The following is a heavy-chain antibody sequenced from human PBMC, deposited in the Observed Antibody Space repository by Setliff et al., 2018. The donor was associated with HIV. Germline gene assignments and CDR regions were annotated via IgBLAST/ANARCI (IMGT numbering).Heavy chain of an antibody. D-gene: IGHD3-22*01. CDR2: VNPNSGDA. V-gene: IGHV1-2*02. Sequence: ASVKVSCKASGYTFTGHYLHWVRQAPGQGLEWLGWVNPNSGDAIYAQNFQGRVTMTRDTSINAAYMELRSLRSDDTAVYYCARDGYYYDGSAYSTFDYWGQGTLVTVSS. CDR3: ARDGYYYDGSAYSTFDY. CDR1: GYTFTGHY. J-gene: IGHJ4*02.